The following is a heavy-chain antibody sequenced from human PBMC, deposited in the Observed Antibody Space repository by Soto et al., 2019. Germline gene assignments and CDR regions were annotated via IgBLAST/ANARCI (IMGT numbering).Heavy chain of an antibody. V-gene: IGHV1-2*02. Sequence: WASVKVSCKTSGYSFTGYYVHWVRQAPGQGLEWMGWINPSTGGTNYAQKFQGRVTMTRDTSISTAYMELSRVTSDDTAMYYCARDVLSAADDYWGQGTLVTVSS. CDR2: INPSTGGT. J-gene: IGHJ4*02. CDR1: GYSFTGYY. CDR3: ARDVLSAADDY. D-gene: IGHD6-13*01.